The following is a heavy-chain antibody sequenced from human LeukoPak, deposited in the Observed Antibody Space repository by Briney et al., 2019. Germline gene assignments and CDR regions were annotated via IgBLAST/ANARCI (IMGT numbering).Heavy chain of an antibody. CDR2: ISRNGGTT. CDR3: AKASTFGELNRPFDY. Sequence: KTGGSLRLSCAASGFTFSSDAMSWVRQAPGKGLEWVSTISRNGGTTYYSDSVKGRFTISRDNSKNTLFLQMNSLRAEDTAVYYCAKASTFGELNRPFDYWGQGTLVTVSS. CDR1: GFTFSSDA. J-gene: IGHJ4*02. V-gene: IGHV3-23*01. D-gene: IGHD3-10*01.